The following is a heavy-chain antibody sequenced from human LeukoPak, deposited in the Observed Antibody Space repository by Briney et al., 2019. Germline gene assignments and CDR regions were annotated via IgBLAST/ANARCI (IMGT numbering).Heavy chain of an antibody. Sequence: SGGSLRLSCAASGFTFGSYWMHWVRQAPGEWLVWVSRINSDGSSTSYADSVTGRFTLSRDNAKNTPCRQVASVRAEDTAVTYCARGTVFDYWGQGTLVTVSS. J-gene: IGHJ4*02. CDR3: ARGTVFDY. V-gene: IGHV3-74*01. CDR1: GFTFGSYW. D-gene: IGHD4-17*01. CDR2: INSDGSST.